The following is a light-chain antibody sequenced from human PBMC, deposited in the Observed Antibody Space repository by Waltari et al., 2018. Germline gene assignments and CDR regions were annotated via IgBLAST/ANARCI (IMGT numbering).Light chain of an antibody. CDR1: SSDVGGYKY. V-gene: IGLV2-11*01. J-gene: IGLJ2*01. CDR3: CSYAGRYTVL. Sequence: QSALTQPRSVSGSPGQSVTISCTGTSSDVGGYKYVSCYQQHPGKAPKVIIYDVSKRPPGVPDRFSGSKSGNTASLTISGLQAEDEADYYCCSYAGRYTVLFGGGTKVTVL. CDR2: DVS.